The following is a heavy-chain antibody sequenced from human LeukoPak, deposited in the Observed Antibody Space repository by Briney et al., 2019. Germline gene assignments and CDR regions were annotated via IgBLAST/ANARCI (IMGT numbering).Heavy chain of an antibody. CDR3: AREADYSNYGGSFDY. D-gene: IGHD4-11*01. CDR2: ICYSGST. V-gene: IGHV4-31*03. Sequence: SQTLSLTCTVSGGSISSGGYYWRWIRQHPGKGLEWIGYICYSGSTYYNPSLKSRVTISVDTSKNQFSLKLSSGTAADTAVYYCAREADYSNYGGSFDYWGQGTLVTVSS. CDR1: GGSISSGGYY. J-gene: IGHJ4*02.